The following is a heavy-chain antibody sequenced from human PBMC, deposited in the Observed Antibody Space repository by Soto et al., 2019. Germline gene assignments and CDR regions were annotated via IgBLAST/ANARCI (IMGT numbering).Heavy chain of an antibody. J-gene: IGHJ6*02. CDR1: GYIFTSYF. V-gene: IGHV5-10-1*01. CDR3: ARHPPMVRGRPDYYYYYGMDV. D-gene: IGHD3-10*01. CDR2: IDPSDSYT. Sequence: PGESLKISCKGSGYIFTSYFISWVRQMPGKGLEWMGRIDPSDSYTNSSPSFQGHVTISADKSISTAYLQWSSLKASDTAMYYCARHPPMVRGRPDYYYYYGMDVWGQGTTVTVSS.